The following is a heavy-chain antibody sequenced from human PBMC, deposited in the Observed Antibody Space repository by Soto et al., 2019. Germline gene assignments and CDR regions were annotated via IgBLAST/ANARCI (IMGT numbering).Heavy chain of an antibody. V-gene: IGHV1-2*04. D-gene: IGHD3-22*01. Sequence: ASVKVSCKASGYTFTGYYMHWVRQAPGQGLEWMGWINPNRGGTNYAQKFQGWVTMTRDTSISTAYMDLSRLRSDDTAMYYCARARDSSGYSSQHDAFDIWGQGTMVTVSS. CDR3: ARARDSSGYSSQHDAFDI. CDR2: INPNRGGT. J-gene: IGHJ3*02. CDR1: GYTFTGYY.